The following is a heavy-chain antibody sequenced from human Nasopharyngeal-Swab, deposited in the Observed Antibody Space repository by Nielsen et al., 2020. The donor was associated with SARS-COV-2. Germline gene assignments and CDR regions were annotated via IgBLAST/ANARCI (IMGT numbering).Heavy chain of an antibody. J-gene: IGHJ6*02. V-gene: IGHV4-34*01. Sequence: SETLSLTCAVYGGSFSGYYWSWIRQPPGKGLEWIGEINHSGSTTYNPSLKSRVTIPVDTSKNQFSLKLSSVTAADTAVYYCARASGYSSSWRAPYYYYGMDVWGQGTTVTVSS. D-gene: IGHD6-13*01. CDR1: GGSFSGYY. CDR2: INHSGST. CDR3: ARASGYSSSWRAPYYYYGMDV.